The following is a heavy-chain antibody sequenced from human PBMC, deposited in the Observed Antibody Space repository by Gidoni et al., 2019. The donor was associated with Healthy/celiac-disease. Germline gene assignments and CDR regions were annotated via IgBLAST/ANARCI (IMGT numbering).Heavy chain of an antibody. V-gene: IGHV3-23*01. D-gene: IGHD6-13*01. CDR3: ANPGIAAAGPYYYGMDV. J-gene: IGHJ6*02. CDR1: GFTFSSSA. CDR2: ISGSGGST. Sequence: EVQLLESGGGLVQPGGSLRLSCAASGFTFSSSAMSWVRQAPGKGLEWVSAISGSGGSTYYADSVKGRFTISRDNSKNTLYLQMNSLRAEDTAVYYCANPGIAAAGPYYYGMDVWGQGTTVTVSS.